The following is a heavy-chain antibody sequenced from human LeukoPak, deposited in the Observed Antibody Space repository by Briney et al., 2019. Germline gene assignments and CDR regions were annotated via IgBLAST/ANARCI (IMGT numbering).Heavy chain of an antibody. J-gene: IGHJ4*02. Sequence: SQTLSLTCTVSGGSISSGSYYWSWIRQPAGKGLEGVGRTYTSRSTNYNSSPESRVTISVDTSKNQFSLKLSSVTAADTAVYCCARGPYCSSTSCKGSFDYWGQGTLVTVSS. D-gene: IGHD2-2*01. CDR2: TYTSRST. CDR3: ARGPYCSSTSCKGSFDY. CDR1: GGSISSGSYY. V-gene: IGHV4-61*02.